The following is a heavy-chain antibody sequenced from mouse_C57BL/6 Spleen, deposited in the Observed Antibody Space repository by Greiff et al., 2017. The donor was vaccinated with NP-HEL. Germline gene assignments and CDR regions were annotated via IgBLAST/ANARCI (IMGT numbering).Heavy chain of an antibody. D-gene: IGHD1-1*01. CDR3: ASPNYYGSSFDY. CDR1: GYTFTSYW. Sequence: QVQLQQPGAELVKPGASVKLSCKASGYTFTSYWMHWVKQRPGQGLEWIGMIPPNSGSTNYNEKFKSKATLTVDKSSSTAYMHLSSLTSEDSAVYYCASPNYYGSSFDYWGQGTTLTVAS. V-gene: IGHV1-64*01. CDR2: IPPNSGST. J-gene: IGHJ2*01.